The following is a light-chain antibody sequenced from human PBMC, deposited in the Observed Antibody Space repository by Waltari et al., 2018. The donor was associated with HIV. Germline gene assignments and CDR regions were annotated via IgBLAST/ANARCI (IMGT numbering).Light chain of an antibody. CDR1: QSVSSN. J-gene: IGKJ4*01. Sequence: EIVLTQSPATLSLSPGEGATLSCRASQSVSSNLAWYQQKPGQAPTLLIYDASNRATGIPARFSGRGSGTDFTLTISSLESEDFAVYYCQQRSNWPGLTFGGGTKVEIK. V-gene: IGKV3-11*01. CDR3: QQRSNWPGLT. CDR2: DAS.